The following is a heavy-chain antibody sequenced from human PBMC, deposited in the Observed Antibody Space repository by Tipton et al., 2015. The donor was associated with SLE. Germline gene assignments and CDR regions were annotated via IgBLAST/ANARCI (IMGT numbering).Heavy chain of an antibody. V-gene: IGHV4-59*01. CDR3: ARGYCSSTRCYGVWFDP. Sequence: TLSLTCTVSGGSISSYYWSWIRQPPGKGLEWIGYIYYSGSTNYNPSLKSRVTISVDTSKNQFSLKLSSVTAADTAVYYCARGYCSSTRCYGVWFDPWGQGTLVTVSS. D-gene: IGHD2-2*01. CDR2: IYYSGST. J-gene: IGHJ5*02. CDR1: GGSISSYY.